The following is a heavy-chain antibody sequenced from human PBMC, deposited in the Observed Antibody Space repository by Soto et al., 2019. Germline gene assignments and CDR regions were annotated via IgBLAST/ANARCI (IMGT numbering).Heavy chain of an antibody. D-gene: IGHD2-8*02. V-gene: IGHV2-5*02. CDR1: GFSLTTGGMG. CDR2: IYWDDDK. Sequence: QITLKESGPTLVQPTQTLTLTCSCSGFSLTTGGMGVGWIRQPPGKALEWIALIYWDDDKGYSPSLKSRLTIIKDIAKNQVVLTMTNMDPVDTATYYCARIYCAGGNCYRRGGFYYGMDVWGQGTTVTVSS. J-gene: IGHJ6*02. CDR3: ARIYCAGGNCYRRGGFYYGMDV.